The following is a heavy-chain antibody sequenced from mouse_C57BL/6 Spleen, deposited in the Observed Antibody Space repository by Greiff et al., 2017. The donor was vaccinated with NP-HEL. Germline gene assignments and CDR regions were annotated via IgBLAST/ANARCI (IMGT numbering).Heavy chain of an antibody. J-gene: IGHJ1*03. CDR3: ARVSSYWYFDV. CDR2: ISDGGSYT. V-gene: IGHV5-4*01. Sequence: DVHLVESGGGLVKPGGSLKLSCAASGFTFSSYAMSWVRQTPEKRLEWVATISDGGSYTYYPDNVKGRFTISRDNAKNNLYLQMSHLKSEDTAMYYCARVSSYWYFDVWGTVTTVTVSS. D-gene: IGHD2-13*01. CDR1: GFTFSSYA.